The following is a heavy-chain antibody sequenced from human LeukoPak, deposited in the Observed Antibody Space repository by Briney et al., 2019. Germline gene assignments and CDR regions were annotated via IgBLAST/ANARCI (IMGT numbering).Heavy chain of an antibody. CDR3: AISGLGFGEFRGLDY. Sequence: PGGSLRLSCAASGFTFSSYSMNWVRQAPGKGLEWVSYISSSSSYTNYADSVKGRFTISRDTSKNALYLQMNSLRAEDTAVYYCAISGLGFGEFRGLDYWGQGTLVTVSS. V-gene: IGHV3-21*05. D-gene: IGHD3-10*01. CDR2: ISSSSSYT. J-gene: IGHJ4*02. CDR1: GFTFSSYS.